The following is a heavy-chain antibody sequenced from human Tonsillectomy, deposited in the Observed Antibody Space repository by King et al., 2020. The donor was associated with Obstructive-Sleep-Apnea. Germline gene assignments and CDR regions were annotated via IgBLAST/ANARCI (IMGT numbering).Heavy chain of an antibody. CDR3: AKGFSSIWYDYFDY. CDR1: GFFFSSSA. V-gene: IGHV3-23*04. Sequence: DVQLVESGGGLVQPGGSLRLSCAASGFFFSSSAMTWVRQAPGKGLEWVSGISGGRSSTYYTDSVRGRFTISRDNSKNTLYLQMNSLRDEDTAVYYCAKGFSSIWYDYFDYWGQGTLVTVSS. J-gene: IGHJ4*02. D-gene: IGHD6-13*01. CDR2: ISGGRSST.